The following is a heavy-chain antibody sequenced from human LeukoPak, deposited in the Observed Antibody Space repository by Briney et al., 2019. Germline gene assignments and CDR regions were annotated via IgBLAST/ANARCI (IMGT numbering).Heavy chain of an antibody. D-gene: IGHD3/OR15-3a*01. Sequence: SETLSLTCTVSGGSISSGFYYWGWIRQPPGKGLEWIGSIYYSGTTYYNASLKSQVSISIDTSKNQFSLKLTSVTAADTAVYYCARQTGSGLFILPGGQGTLVTVSS. CDR2: IYYSGTT. V-gene: IGHV4-39*01. J-gene: IGHJ4*02. CDR1: GGSISSGFYY. CDR3: ARQTGSGLFILP.